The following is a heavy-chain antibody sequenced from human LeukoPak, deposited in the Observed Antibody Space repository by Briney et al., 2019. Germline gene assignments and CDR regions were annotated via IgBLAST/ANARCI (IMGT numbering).Heavy chain of an antibody. V-gene: IGHV4-34*01. J-gene: IGHJ4*02. CDR3: ARVQWLRSAFDY. Sequence: SETLSLTCAVYGGSFSGYYWSWIRQPPGKGLEWIGEINHSGSTNYNPSLKSRVTISVDTSKNQFSLKLSSVTAADTAVYYCARVQWLRSAFDYWGQGTLVTVSS. CDR1: GGSFSGYY. D-gene: IGHD5-12*01. CDR2: INHSGST.